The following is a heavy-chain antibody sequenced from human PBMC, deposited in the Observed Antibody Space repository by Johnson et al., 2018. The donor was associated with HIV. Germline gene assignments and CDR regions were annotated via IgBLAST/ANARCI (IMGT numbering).Heavy chain of an antibody. J-gene: IGHJ3*02. D-gene: IGHD3-16*01. CDR1: GFTFSCYA. Sequence: QVQLVESGGGVVQPGRSLRLSCAASGFTFSCYAMHWVRQAPGKGLEWVAVISHDGSNTYYADSVKGRFTISRQNSKNTLYLQMNSLRAEDTAVYYCARDWGAFDIWGQGTMVTVSS. V-gene: IGHV3-30*04. CDR3: ARDWGAFDI. CDR2: ISHDGSNT.